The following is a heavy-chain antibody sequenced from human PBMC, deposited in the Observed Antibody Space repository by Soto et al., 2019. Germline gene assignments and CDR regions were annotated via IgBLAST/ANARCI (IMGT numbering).Heavy chain of an antibody. J-gene: IGHJ4*02. Sequence: GGSLRLSCTGSGFTFSNYAMIWVRQAPGKGLEWVSAISGSAGSTYYAASVKGRFTVSKDNSRKTLHLQMSSLRAEDSAVYYCTRGMGNYYDRWNYLDSWGQGTLVTVSS. V-gene: IGHV3-23*01. CDR1: GFTFSNYA. D-gene: IGHD3-22*01. CDR3: TRGMGNYYDRWNYLDS. CDR2: ISGSAGST.